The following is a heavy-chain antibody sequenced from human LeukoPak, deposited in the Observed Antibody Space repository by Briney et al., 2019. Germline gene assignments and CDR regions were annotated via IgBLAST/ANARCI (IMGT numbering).Heavy chain of an antibody. CDR3: ARSGFWRDHPAFDI. CDR2: VNTRTGNP. D-gene: IGHD3-3*01. V-gene: IGHV7-4-1*02. CDR1: GYTFTRYV. Sequence: GASVKVSCKASGYTFTRYVMNWVRQAPGQGLEWLGWVNTRTGNPTYAQGLTGCFVFSLATSVTTAYLQISSLKHEDAAVYYCARSGFWRDHPAFDIWGQGTMVTVSS. J-gene: IGHJ3*02.